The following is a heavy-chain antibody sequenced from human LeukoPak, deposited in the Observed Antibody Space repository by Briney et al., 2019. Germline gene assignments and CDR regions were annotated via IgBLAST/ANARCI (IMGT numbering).Heavy chain of an antibody. D-gene: IGHD3-16*02. CDR2: INHGGST. CDR3: ARAWGSYRYYYMDV. V-gene: IGHV4-34*01. Sequence: PSETLSLTCAVYGGSFSGYYWSWIRQPPGKGLEWVGEINHGGSTNYNPSLKGRVTISVDTSKNQFSLKLSSVTAADTAVYYCARAWGSYRYYYMDVWGKGTTVTISS. J-gene: IGHJ6*03. CDR1: GGSFSGYY.